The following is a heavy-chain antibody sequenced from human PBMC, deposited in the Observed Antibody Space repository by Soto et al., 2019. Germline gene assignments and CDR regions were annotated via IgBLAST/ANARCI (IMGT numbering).Heavy chain of an antibody. D-gene: IGHD3-22*01. CDR1: GGTFSSYA. Sequence: QVQLVQSGAEVKKPGSSVKVSCKASGGTFSSYAISWVRQAPGQGLEWMGGIIPIFGTANYAQKFQGRVTITADEXXSXDXMELGSLRSEDTAVYYCARPTRYYYDSSGQSAWFDPWGQGTLVTVSS. V-gene: IGHV1-69*12. CDR2: IIPIFGTA. J-gene: IGHJ5*02. CDR3: ARPTRYYYDSSGQSAWFDP.